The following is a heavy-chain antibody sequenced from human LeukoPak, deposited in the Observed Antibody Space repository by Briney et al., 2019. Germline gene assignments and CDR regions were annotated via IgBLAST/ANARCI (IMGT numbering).Heavy chain of an antibody. CDR1: GYTFTSYD. J-gene: IGHJ4*02. CDR3: ARAHGSDCSGGSCYLKGDY. Sequence: ASVKVSCKASGYTFTSYDINWVRQATGQGLEWMGWMNPNSGNTGYAQKFQGRVTMTWDTSISTAYMELSSLTSEDTAVYYCARAHGSDCSGGSCYLKGDYWGQGTLVTVSS. V-gene: IGHV1-8*01. CDR2: MNPNSGNT. D-gene: IGHD2-15*01.